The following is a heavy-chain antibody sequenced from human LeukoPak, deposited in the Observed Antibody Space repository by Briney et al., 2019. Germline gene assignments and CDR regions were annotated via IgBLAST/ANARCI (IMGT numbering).Heavy chain of an antibody. CDR1: GFNFRDHW. Sequence: TGGSLRLSCAVSGFNFRDHWMDWVRQAPGKGLEWVSSINSKSRYIYYADSLKGRFTISRDNGKNSVYLQMNSLRAEDTAVYFCARADSSSSRLDCWGQGTLVTVSS. J-gene: IGHJ4*02. CDR3: ARADSSSSRLDC. V-gene: IGHV3-21*01. D-gene: IGHD6-6*01. CDR2: INSKSRYI.